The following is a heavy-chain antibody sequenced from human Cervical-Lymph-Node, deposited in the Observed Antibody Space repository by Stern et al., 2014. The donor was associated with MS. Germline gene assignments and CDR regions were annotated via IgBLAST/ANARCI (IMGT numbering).Heavy chain of an antibody. CDR2: IYNSGST. Sequence: QVQLQESGPGLVKPSETLSLTCTVSGGSISRYYWTWIRQPPGKGLEWIGYIYNSGSTSYNPSLKSRVTISVDTSKNQFSLKLSSVTAADTAVYYCARVDGDSFDYWGQGTLVTVSS. D-gene: IGHD4-17*01. CDR3: ARVDGDSFDY. J-gene: IGHJ4*02. CDR1: GGSISRYY. V-gene: IGHV4-59*01.